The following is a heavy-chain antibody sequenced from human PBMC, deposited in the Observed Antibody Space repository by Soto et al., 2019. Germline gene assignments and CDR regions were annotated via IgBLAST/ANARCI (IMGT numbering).Heavy chain of an antibody. Sequence: QITLKESGPTVVKPTQTLTLTCTFSGFSLTTSTVGVGWIRQPPGKALEWLALIYSNDDKRYSPSLKSRLTITKDTSKNQVVLTMTTMDPVDTATYYCVHSPFTSGWYYFAYWGQGTLVTVSS. CDR2: IYSNDDK. J-gene: IGHJ4*02. D-gene: IGHD6-19*01. V-gene: IGHV2-5*01. CDR1: GFSLTTSTVG. CDR3: VHSPFTSGWYYFAY.